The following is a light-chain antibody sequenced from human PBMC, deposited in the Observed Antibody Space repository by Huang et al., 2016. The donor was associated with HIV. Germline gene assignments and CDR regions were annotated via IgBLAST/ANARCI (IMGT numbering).Light chain of an antibody. Sequence: EIVMTQSPATLSVSPGERATLSCRASQSVSSNLAWYQQKPGQAPRLRIYAASTRATGIPARFSGRGSGTEFTLTISSLQSEDFAVYYCQQYNNWPRTFGQGTKVEIK. CDR3: QQYNNWPRT. CDR1: QSVSSN. V-gene: IGKV3-15*01. CDR2: AAS. J-gene: IGKJ1*01.